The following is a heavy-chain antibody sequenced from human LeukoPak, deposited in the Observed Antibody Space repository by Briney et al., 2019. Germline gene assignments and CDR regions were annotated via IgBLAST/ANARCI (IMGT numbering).Heavy chain of an antibody. CDR3: ASTGVGATGSTFFDY. CDR2: INPNSGGT. J-gene: IGHJ4*02. D-gene: IGHD1-26*01. Sequence: ASVKVSCKVSGYTLTELSMHWVRQAPGQGLEWMGWINPNSGGTNYAQKFQGRVTMTRDTSISTAYMELSRLRSDDTAVYYCASTGVGATGSTFFDYWGQGTLVTVSS. CDR1: GYTLTELS. V-gene: IGHV1-2*02.